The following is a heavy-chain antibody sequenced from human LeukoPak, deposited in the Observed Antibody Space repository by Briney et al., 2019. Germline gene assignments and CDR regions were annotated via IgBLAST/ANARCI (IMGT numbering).Heavy chain of an antibody. D-gene: IGHD3-10*01. Sequence: ASVKVSCKASGYTFSDYYIHWVRQAPGQGLEWMGWINPNSGGTNYAQKFQGRVTMTRDTSIGTAYMELSRLRSDDTAVYYCARVIMVRGGYYYYGMDVWGQGTTVTVSS. CDR3: ARVIMVRGGYYYYGMDV. CDR2: INPNSGGT. J-gene: IGHJ6*02. CDR1: GYTFSDYY. V-gene: IGHV1-2*02.